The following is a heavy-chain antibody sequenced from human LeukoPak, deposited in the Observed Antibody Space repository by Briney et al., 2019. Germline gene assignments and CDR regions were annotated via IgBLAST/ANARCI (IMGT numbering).Heavy chain of an antibody. J-gene: IGHJ4*02. Sequence: GTSLRLSCAASGFTFSTYWMHWVRQAPGKGLEWVALLWSDGSNENYADSVKGRFTISRDNSKNTLYLQVNSLRDDDTAVYYCARAGSNWKIDYWGQGTLVTVSS. CDR3: ARAGSNWKIDY. CDR2: LWSDGSNE. CDR1: GFTFSTYW. V-gene: IGHV3-33*01. D-gene: IGHD1-1*01.